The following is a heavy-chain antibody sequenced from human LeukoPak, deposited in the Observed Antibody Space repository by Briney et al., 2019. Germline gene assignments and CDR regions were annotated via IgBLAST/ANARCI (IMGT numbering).Heavy chain of an antibody. J-gene: IGHJ3*01. V-gene: IGHV1-2*02. Sequence: ASVKVSCKASGYTFTGYYIHWVRQAPGQGLEWMGWNKPKSGGTNYAQKFQGRVTMTRDTAISTAYMEVGRLRSDDTAVYYCARDLAVAGTKPDAFDDWGQGTMVTVSS. D-gene: IGHD6-19*01. CDR3: ARDLAVAGTKPDAFDD. CDR2: NKPKSGGT. CDR1: GYTFTGYY.